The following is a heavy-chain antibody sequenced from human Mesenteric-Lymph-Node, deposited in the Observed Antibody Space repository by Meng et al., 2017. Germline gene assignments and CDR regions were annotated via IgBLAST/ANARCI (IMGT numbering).Heavy chain of an antibody. D-gene: IGHD2-21*02. V-gene: IGHV4-4*07. CDR3: ASKRAYCGGDCYSPDDAFDI. CDR2: IYTSGST. CDR1: GGSTSSYY. J-gene: IGHJ3*02. Sequence: SETLSLTCTVSGGSTSSYYWSWIRQPAGKGLEWIGRIYTSGSTNYNPSLKSRVTMSVDTSKNQFSLKLSSGTAADTAVYYCASKRAYCGGDCYSPDDAFDIWGQGTMVTVSS.